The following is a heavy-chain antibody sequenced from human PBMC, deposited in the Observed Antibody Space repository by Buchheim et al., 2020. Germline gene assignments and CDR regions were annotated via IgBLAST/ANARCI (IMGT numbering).Heavy chain of an antibody. Sequence: EVQLVESGGGLVKPGGSLRLSCAASGFTFSNAWMSWVRQAPGKGLEWVGRIKSKTDGGTTDYAAPVKGRFTISRDDSKTKLYLQMNSLKTEDTAVYYCTTADWNYGRENYYYYYYGMDVWGQGTT. V-gene: IGHV3-15*01. CDR2: IKSKTDGGTT. CDR1: GFTFSNAW. CDR3: TTADWNYGRENYYYYYYGMDV. J-gene: IGHJ6*02. D-gene: IGHD1-7*01.